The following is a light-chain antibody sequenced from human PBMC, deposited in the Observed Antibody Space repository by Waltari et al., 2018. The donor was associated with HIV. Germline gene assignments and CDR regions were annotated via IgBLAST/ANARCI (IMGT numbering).Light chain of an antibody. CDR1: SLSKQY. J-gene: IGLJ2*01. CDR2: KDN. V-gene: IGLV3-25*03. CDR3: QSSDTSGTSVI. Sequence: SSDLTQPPSVSVSPGQTATITCSGDSLSKQYTSWYKQRPGQAPVLLISKDNKRPSGIPGRFSGSTSGRTVTLAISRVQPDDEADYYCQSSDTSGTSVIFGGGTKLTVL.